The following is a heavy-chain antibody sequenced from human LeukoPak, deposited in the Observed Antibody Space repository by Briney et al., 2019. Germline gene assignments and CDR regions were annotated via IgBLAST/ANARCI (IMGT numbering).Heavy chain of an antibody. CDR1: GFTLSSYA. D-gene: IGHD4-17*01. J-gene: IGHJ4*02. Sequence: GGSLRLSCAASGFTLSSYAMSWVRQAPGKGLEWVSAISGSGGSTYYADSVKGRFTISRDNSKNTLYLQMNSLRAEDTAVYYCAKDLLIAVTTDFDYWGQGTLVTVSS. CDR2: ISGSGGST. CDR3: AKDLLIAVTTDFDY. V-gene: IGHV3-23*01.